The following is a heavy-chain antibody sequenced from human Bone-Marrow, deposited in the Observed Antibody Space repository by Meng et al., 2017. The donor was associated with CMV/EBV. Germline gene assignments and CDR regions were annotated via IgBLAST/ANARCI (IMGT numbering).Heavy chain of an antibody. CDR2: TYYRSKWYN. V-gene: IGHV6-1*01. J-gene: IGHJ6*02. D-gene: IGHD2-2*01. Sequence: LRLSCAISGDSVSSNSVAWNWIRQSPSRGLEWLGRTYYRSKWYNDYAVSVKSRITINPDTSKNQFSLQLNSVTPEDTAVYYCARVRCSTTSCYYEYYYGMDVWGQGTTVTVSS. CDR3: ARVRCSTTSCYYEYYYGMDV. CDR1: GDSVSSNSVA.